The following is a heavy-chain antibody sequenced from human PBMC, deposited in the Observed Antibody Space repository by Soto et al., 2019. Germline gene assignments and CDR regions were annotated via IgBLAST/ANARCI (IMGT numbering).Heavy chain of an antibody. V-gene: IGHV3-23*01. CDR3: EKDREYPRDYFHY. Sequence: AGGSLRLSCAASGFTLSYYGMSWVRQAPGKGLEWVSAVSPNGQGIYYADSVRGRFTISRDISKNTVFLHMDSLRAEDTAVYYCEKDREYPRDYFHYWGQGTLVTVSS. CDR2: VSPNGQGI. CDR1: GFTLSYYG. J-gene: IGHJ4*02. D-gene: IGHD6-6*01.